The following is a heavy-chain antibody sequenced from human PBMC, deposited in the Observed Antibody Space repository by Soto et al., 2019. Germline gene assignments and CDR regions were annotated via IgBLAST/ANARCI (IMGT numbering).Heavy chain of an antibody. CDR2: MSHSGGT. Sequence: QVQLQQWGAGLLKPSETLSLTCAVFGGSVNSGSYYWSWIRQPPGKGLEWIGEMSHSGGTHFNPSLRGRVDLSVDTAEAQVSLTLSFATAADTVLYYCARVERVTGTTVVYAFDILGSGTMVSVS. CDR1: GGSVNSGSYY. D-gene: IGHD1-1*01. J-gene: IGHJ3*02. V-gene: IGHV4-34*01. CDR3: ARVERVTGTTVVYAFDI.